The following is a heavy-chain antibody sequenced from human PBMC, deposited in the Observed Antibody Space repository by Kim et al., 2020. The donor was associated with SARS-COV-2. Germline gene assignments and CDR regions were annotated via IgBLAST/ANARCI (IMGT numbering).Heavy chain of an antibody. CDR3: ARGVVPAEMIYYYYMDV. CDR2: MNPNSGNT. J-gene: IGHJ6*03. D-gene: IGHD2-2*01. V-gene: IGHV1-8*01. CDR1: GYTFTSYD. Sequence: ASVKVSCKASGYTFTSYDINWVRQATGQGLEWMGWMNPNSGNTGYAQKFQGRVTMTRNTSISTAYMELSSLRSEDTAVYYCARGVVPAEMIYYYYMDVWGKGNAVTVSS.